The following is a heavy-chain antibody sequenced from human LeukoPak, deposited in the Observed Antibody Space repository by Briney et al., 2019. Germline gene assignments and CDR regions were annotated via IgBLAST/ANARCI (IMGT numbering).Heavy chain of an antibody. CDR2: ISPNSGGT. Sequence: ASVKVSCKASGYTFTGYYLHWVRQAPGHGLEWMGRISPNSGGTNFAQKFQGRVTMTRDTSISTAYMELSSMRSDDTAVYCCARGQYDSSGYYFESTFTRWGQGTLVTVSS. J-gene: IGHJ4*02. CDR1: GYTFTGYY. V-gene: IGHV1-2*06. D-gene: IGHD3-22*01. CDR3: ARGQYDSSGYYFESTFTR.